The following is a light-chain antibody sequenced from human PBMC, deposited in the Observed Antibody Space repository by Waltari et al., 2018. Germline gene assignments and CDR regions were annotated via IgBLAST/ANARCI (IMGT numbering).Light chain of an antibody. Sequence: QSVLTQPPSVSATPGQKVTISFSGSRSTLGSGYVSWYQQLPGTAPKLLIYYNTERHSGIPDRFSGSKSGTSATLDISGLQTGDEADYYCGTWDTNLRAGVFGGGTKLTVL. V-gene: IGLV1-51*01. CDR1: RSTLGSGY. J-gene: IGLJ2*01. CDR2: YNT. CDR3: GTWDTNLRAGV.